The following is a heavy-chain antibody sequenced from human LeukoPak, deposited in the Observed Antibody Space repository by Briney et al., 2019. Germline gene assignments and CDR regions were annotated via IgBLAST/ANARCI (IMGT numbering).Heavy chain of an antibody. CDR3: AKGTYGSGNTFDY. D-gene: IGHD3-10*01. V-gene: IGHV3-9*01. Sequence: PGGSLRLSCAASGFTFDDYAMHWVRLAPGKGLEWVSGISWNSGSIGYADSVKGRFTISRDNAKNSLYLQMNGLSSEDTALYYCAKGTYGSGNTFDYWGQGTLVTVSS. CDR2: ISWNSGSI. CDR1: GFTFDDYA. J-gene: IGHJ4*02.